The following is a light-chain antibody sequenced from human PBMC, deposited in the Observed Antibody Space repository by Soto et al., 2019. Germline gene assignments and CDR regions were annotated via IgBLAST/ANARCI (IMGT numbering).Light chain of an antibody. CDR2: AAS. CDR3: QQSNSFPRT. V-gene: IGKV1-12*01. Sequence: DIPMTQSPSSVSASVGDRVTITCRASQGINSWLAWYQQKPGKAPKLLIYAASNLQSGVPSRFSGSGAGTDFTLTISSLQTEDFATYYCQQSNSFPRTFGQGTKVDI. J-gene: IGKJ1*01. CDR1: QGINSW.